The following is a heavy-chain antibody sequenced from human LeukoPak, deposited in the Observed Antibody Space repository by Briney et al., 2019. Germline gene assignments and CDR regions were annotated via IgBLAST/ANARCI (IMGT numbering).Heavy chain of an antibody. CDR2: INHSGST. V-gene: IGHV4-39*07. Sequence: PSETLSLTCTVSGASTSSTTYYWSWIRQPPGKGLEWIGEINHSGSTNYNPSLKSRVTISVDTSKNQFSLKLSSVTAADTAVYYCARGHWFDPWGQGTLVTVSS. CDR1: GASTSSTTYY. J-gene: IGHJ5*02. CDR3: ARGHWFDP.